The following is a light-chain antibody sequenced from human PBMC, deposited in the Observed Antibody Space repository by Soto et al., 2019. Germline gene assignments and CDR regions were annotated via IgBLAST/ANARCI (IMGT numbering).Light chain of an antibody. CDR2: DVS. Sequence: HSALTQPASVSGSPGQSITISCTGTSSDVGGYNFISWYQQHPGKGPKLMISDVSNRRSGVSDRFTGSKSGNTASLIISGLKAEDEADYYGCSYTTSRTVVIGGGTKLTVL. V-gene: IGLV2-14*01. J-gene: IGLJ2*01. CDR3: CSYTTSRTVV. CDR1: SSDVGGYNF.